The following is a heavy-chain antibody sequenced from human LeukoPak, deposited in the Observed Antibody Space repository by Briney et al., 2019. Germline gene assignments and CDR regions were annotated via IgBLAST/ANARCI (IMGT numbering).Heavy chain of an antibody. Sequence: PSETLSLTCTVPGGAITNYYWSWIRQPPGKGLEWIGYMYYSGSTNYNPSLKSRVTMSVDTSNDQISLKMTSLTAADTAVYYCARAPAGQPYYYMDVWGKGTTVTVSS. CDR1: GGAITNYY. CDR2: MYYSGST. CDR3: ARAPAGQPYYYMDV. J-gene: IGHJ6*03. V-gene: IGHV4-59*01. D-gene: IGHD2-2*01.